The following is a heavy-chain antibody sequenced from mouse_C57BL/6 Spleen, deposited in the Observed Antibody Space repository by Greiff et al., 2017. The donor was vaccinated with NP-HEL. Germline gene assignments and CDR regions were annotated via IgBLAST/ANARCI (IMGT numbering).Heavy chain of an antibody. Sequence: QVHVKQSGAELVKPGASVKMSCKASGYTFTSYWITWVKQRPGQGLEWIGDIYPGSGSTNYNEKFKSKATLTVDTSSSTSYMQLSSLTSEDSAVYYCARLGDYDRFAYWGQGTLVTVSA. CDR3: ARLGDYDRFAY. CDR1: GYTFTSYW. CDR2: IYPGSGST. J-gene: IGHJ3*01. D-gene: IGHD2-4*01. V-gene: IGHV1-55*01.